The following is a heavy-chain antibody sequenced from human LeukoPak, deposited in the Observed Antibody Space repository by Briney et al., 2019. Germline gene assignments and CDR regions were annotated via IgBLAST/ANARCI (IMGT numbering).Heavy chain of an antibody. CDR1: GFTFSNGW. V-gene: IGHV3-15*01. J-gene: IGHJ4*02. D-gene: IGHD2-2*02. CDR3: TSNLYCSTSSCYTLDN. Sequence: GGSLRLSCAASGFTFSNGWMSWVRQAPGKGLEWVGRIKSKSERGTTDYAAPVKGGFTISRDGSTNTVYLHMNSLKTEDTAVYFCTSNLYCSTSSCYTLDNWGQGTLVAVSP. CDR2: IKSKSERGTT.